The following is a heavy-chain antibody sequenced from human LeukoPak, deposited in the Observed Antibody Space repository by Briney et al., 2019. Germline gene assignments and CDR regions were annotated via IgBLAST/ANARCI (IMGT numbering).Heavy chain of an antibody. CDR1: GGSINSSSYY. D-gene: IGHD5-24*01. CDR3: ARHRSKWLQSSFDY. CDR2: IFYSGKT. J-gene: IGHJ4*02. V-gene: IGHV4-39*01. Sequence: SSETLSLTCTVSGGSINSSSYYWGWIRQPPGQGLEWIGSIFYSGKTYDNPSLKSRVTISVDTSKNQFSLKLNSVTAEDTAVYYCARHRSKWLQSSFDYWGQGTLVTVSS.